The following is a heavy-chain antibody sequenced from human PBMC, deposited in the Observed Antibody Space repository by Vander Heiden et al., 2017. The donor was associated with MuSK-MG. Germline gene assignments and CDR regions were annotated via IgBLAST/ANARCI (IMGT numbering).Heavy chain of an antibody. CDR1: GLSFSSYA. D-gene: IGHD3-10*01. CDR2: ITGGGIST. V-gene: IGHV3-23*01. J-gene: IGHJ4*02. CDR3: AKDLRSYYGGAFDD. Sequence: EVQLLESGGGLVQPGGSLRLSCAASGLSFSSYAMNWVRQAPGKGLEWVSAITGGGISTYYTDSVKGRFTISRDISKNTLYLQMNSLRAEDTAVYYCAKDLRSYYGGAFDDWGQGTLVTGSS.